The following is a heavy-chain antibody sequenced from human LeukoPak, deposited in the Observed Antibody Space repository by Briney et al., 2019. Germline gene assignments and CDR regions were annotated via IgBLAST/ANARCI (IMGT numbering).Heavy chain of an antibody. D-gene: IGHD3-16*01. CDR1: GGSISGHY. J-gene: IGHJ6*02. CDR2: IHYSGKA. CDR3: ARFGVDYDMDV. Sequence: SETLSLTCTVSGGSISGHYWTWVRQPPGEGLEWIGQIHYSGKAVYNPSLRSRITTSVDTSKNQMSLKVTSVTAADTAVYYCARFGVDYDMDVWGQGTTVTVS. V-gene: IGHV4-59*11.